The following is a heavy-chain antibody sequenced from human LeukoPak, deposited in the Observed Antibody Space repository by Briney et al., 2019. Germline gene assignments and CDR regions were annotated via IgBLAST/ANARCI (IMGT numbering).Heavy chain of an antibody. CDR1: GGSISTSNYY. V-gene: IGHV4-39*07. D-gene: IGHD6-13*01. J-gene: IGHJ4*02. CDR3: ARDILATSIAAPYY. CDR2: IFYSGRT. Sequence: SETLSLTCTVSGGSISTSNYYWGWIRQPPGKGLEWIGNIFYSGRTYYNPSLKSRVTMSVDTSKNQFSLRLSSVNAADTAVYYCARDILATSIAAPYYWGQGTLVTVSS.